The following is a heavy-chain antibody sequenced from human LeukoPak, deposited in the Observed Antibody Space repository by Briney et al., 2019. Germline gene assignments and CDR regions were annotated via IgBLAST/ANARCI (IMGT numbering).Heavy chain of an antibody. CDR1: GFTFSSYA. CDR3: ANSFSSSSSGY. CDR2: ISGSGGST. J-gene: IGHJ4*02. D-gene: IGHD6-6*01. V-gene: IGHV3-23*01. Sequence: GGSLRLSCAASGFTFSSYAMSWVRQAPGKGLEWVSAISGSGGSTYYADSVKGRFTISRDNSKNTLYLQMNSLRAEDTAVYYCANSFSSSSSGYWGQGTLVTVSP.